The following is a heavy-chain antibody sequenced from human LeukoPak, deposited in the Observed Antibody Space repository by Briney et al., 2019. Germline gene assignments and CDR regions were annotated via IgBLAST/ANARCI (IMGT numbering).Heavy chain of an antibody. V-gene: IGHV3-15*01. J-gene: IGHJ3*02. CDR1: GFTFSNAW. D-gene: IGHD3-22*01. CDR2: IKSKTDGGTT. Sequence: GGSLRLSCAASGFTFSNAWMSWVRQAPGKGLEWVGRIKSKTDGGTTDYAAPVKGRFTISRDDSKNALYLQMNSLRAEDTAVYYCAKVWNYDSSGYYYAGGDAFDIWGQGTMVTVSS. CDR3: AKVWNYDSSGYYYAGGDAFDI.